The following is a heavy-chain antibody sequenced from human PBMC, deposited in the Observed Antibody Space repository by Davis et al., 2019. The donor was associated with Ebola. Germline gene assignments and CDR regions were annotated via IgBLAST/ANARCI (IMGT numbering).Heavy chain of an antibody. CDR1: GFTFSSYE. CDR3: ARGPSDIVVVVAAHWGWFDP. CDR2: ISSSGSTI. Sequence: GESLKISCAASGFTFSSYEMNWVRQAPGKGLEWVSYISSSGSTIYYADSVKGRFTISSDNAKNSLYLQMNSLRAEDTAVYYCARGPSDIVVVVAAHWGWFDPWGQGTLVTVSS. V-gene: IGHV3-48*03. D-gene: IGHD2-15*01. J-gene: IGHJ5*02.